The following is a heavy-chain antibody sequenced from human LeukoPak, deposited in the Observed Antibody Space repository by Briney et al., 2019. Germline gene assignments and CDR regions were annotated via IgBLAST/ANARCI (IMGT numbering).Heavy chain of an antibody. J-gene: IGHJ4*02. Sequence: SETLSLTCTVSVGSINSYYWSWIRQPPGKGLEWIAYIYYTGSINYNPSLKSRVTISVDTSKNQFSLKLSSVTAADTAVYYCARATSTGDYFDYWGQGTLVTVSS. CDR2: IYYTGSI. D-gene: IGHD2-8*02. V-gene: IGHV4-59*12. CDR3: ARATSTGDYFDY. CDR1: VGSINSYY.